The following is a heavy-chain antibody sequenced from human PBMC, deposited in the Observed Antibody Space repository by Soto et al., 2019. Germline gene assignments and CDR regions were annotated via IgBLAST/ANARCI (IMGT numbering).Heavy chain of an antibody. CDR1: GFTFSSYG. CDR2: ISYDGSNK. Sequence: QVQLVESGGGVVQPGRSLRLSCAASGFTFSSYGMHWVRQAPGKGLEWVAVISYDGSNKYYADSVKGRFTISRDNSKNTLYLQMNSLRAEDTAVYYCAKGPRGSSAWKRDFDYWGQGTLVTVSS. CDR3: AKGPRGSSAWKRDFDY. D-gene: IGHD3-16*01. V-gene: IGHV3-30*18. J-gene: IGHJ4*02.